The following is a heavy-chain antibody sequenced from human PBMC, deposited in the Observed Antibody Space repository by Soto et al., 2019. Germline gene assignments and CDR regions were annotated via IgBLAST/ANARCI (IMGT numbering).Heavy chain of an antibody. Sequence: EVQLLESGGGLVQPGGSLRLSCAASGFTFSSYAMSWVRQAPGKGLEWVSAISGSGGSTYYADSVKGRFTISRDNSKNSLYLQMTSLRAEDTAVYYCAKDRRGELSLTSYYWGQGTLVTVSS. D-gene: IGHD3-16*02. V-gene: IGHV3-23*01. CDR2: ISGSGGST. CDR3: AKDRRGELSLTSYY. CDR1: GFTFSSYA. J-gene: IGHJ4*02.